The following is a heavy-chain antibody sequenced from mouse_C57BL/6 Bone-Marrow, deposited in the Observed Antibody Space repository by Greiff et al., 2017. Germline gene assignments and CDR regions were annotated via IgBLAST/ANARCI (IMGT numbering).Heavy chain of an antibody. CDR3: ARDGNFYWYFDV. J-gene: IGHJ1*03. CDR2: ISDGGSYT. D-gene: IGHD2-1*01. CDR1: GFTFSSYA. V-gene: IGHV5-4*01. Sequence: EVKLVESGGGLVKPGGSLKLSCAASGFTFSSYAMSWVRQTPEKRLEWVATISDGGSYTYSPDNVKGRFTISRDNAKNNLYLQMSHLKSEDTAMYYCARDGNFYWYFDVWGTGTTVTVSS.